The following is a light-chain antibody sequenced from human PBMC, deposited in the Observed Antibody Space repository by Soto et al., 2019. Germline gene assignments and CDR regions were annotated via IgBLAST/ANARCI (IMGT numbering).Light chain of an antibody. V-gene: IGKV1-39*01. CDR1: QTISDY. CDR2: AAS. CDR3: QQSYSTLT. J-gene: IGKJ3*01. Sequence: DMQMTQSPSSLSASVGDRVTITCRTSQTISDYLNWYQHKPGKAPKLLISAASSLQSGVPSRFSGSGSGTDFTLTISSLQPEDFATYYCQQSYSTLTFGPGTKVDIK.